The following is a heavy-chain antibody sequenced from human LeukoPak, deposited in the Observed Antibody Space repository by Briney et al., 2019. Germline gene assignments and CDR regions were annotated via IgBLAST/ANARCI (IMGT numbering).Heavy chain of an antibody. CDR3: ARISVGATPYIDV. J-gene: IGHJ6*03. CDR2: INHSGST. D-gene: IGHD1-26*01. CDR1: GGSFSGYY. V-gene: IGHV4-34*01. Sequence: SETLSLTCGVYGGSFSGYYWIWIRQPPGKGLEWIGEINHSGSTNYNPSLKSRVTISIDTSKNQFSLKLSSVTAADTAIYYCARISVGATPYIDVWGKGNTVTVSS.